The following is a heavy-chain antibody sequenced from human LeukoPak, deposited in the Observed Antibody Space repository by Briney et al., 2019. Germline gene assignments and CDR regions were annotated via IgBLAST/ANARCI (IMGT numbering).Heavy chain of an antibody. J-gene: IGHJ5*02. CDR1: GFTFSNYA. Sequence: GGSLRLSCAASGFTFSNYAMSWGRQAPGKGLEWVSAISGSGGSTNYAASVKGRFTMSRDNSKNTLYLQMNSLRAEDTAVYYCAKDFRWSTVTANWFDPWGQGTLVTVSS. CDR2: ISGSGGST. V-gene: IGHV3-23*01. D-gene: IGHD4-17*01. CDR3: AKDFRWSTVTANWFDP.